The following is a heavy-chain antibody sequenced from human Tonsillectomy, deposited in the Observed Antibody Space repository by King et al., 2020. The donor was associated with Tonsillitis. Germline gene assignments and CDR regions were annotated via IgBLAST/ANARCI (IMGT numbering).Heavy chain of an antibody. D-gene: IGHD3-16*02. J-gene: IGHJ6*02. CDR1: GFTVSRNY. V-gene: IGHV3-53*01. CDR3: AGWNYPLDVRYGMDV. Sequence: VQLVESGGGLIQPGGSLRLSCAASGFTVSRNYMTWVRQAPGKGLEWVSVIYSGGSTYYADSVEGRFTISRDNSKNTLYLQMNSLGAEDTAVYYCAGWNYPLDVRYGMDVWGQGTTVTVSS. CDR2: IYSGGST.